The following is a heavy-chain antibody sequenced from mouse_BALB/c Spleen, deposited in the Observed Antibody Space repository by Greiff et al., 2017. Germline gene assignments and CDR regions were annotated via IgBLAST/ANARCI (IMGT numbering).Heavy chain of an antibody. D-gene: IGHD1-1*01. CDR1: GYSFTGYY. Sequence: EVKLVESGPELVKPGASVKISCKASGYSFTGYYMHWVKQSHVKSLEWIGRINPYNGATSYNQNFKDKASLTVDKSSSTAYMELHSLTSEDSAVYYCARGTTVVAPYAMDYWGQGTSVTVSS. CDR3: ARGTTVVAPYAMDY. V-gene: IGHV1-31*01. CDR2: INPYNGAT. J-gene: IGHJ4*01.